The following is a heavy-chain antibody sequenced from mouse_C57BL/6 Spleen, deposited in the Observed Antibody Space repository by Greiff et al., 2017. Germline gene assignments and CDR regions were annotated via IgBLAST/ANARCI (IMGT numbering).Heavy chain of an antibody. CDR1: GFTFSDYG. D-gene: IGHD1-1*01. V-gene: IGHV5-17*01. Sequence: EVQRMESGGGLVKPGGSLKLSCAASGFTFSDYGMHWVRQAPEKGLEWVAYISSGSSTIYYADTVKGRFTISRDNAKNTLFLQMTSLRSEDTAMYYCARRTVVAPYYFDYWGQGTTLTVSS. J-gene: IGHJ2*01. CDR3: ARRTVVAPYYFDY. CDR2: ISSGSSTI.